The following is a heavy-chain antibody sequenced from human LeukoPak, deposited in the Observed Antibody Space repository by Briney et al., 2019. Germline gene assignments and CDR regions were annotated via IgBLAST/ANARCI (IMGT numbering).Heavy chain of an antibody. D-gene: IGHD2-2*02. CDR2: IYSGNNT. Sequence: GGSLRLSCAASGFTVSSNYMSWVRQAPGKGLEWVSVIYSGNNTYYADSVKGRFTISRDNSKNTLYLQMNSLRAEDTAVYYCARVGCSSTSCYTHFDYWGQGTLVTVSS. J-gene: IGHJ4*02. CDR1: GFTVSSNY. V-gene: IGHV3-53*05. CDR3: ARVGCSSTSCYTHFDY.